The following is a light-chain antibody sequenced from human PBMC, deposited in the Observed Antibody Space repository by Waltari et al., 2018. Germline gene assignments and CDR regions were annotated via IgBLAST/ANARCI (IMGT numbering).Light chain of an antibody. Sequence: DIQMTQSPSSLSASVGDTVTITCRASQGISSYLAWYQQKPGKVPKSLIYYASNLESGVPSRFSGSGSGTEFTLTISSLQPEDFATYYCQQYNSVPYSFGQGTKVEIK. J-gene: IGKJ2*03. V-gene: IGKV1-16*01. CDR1: QGISSY. CDR3: QQYNSVPYS. CDR2: YAS.